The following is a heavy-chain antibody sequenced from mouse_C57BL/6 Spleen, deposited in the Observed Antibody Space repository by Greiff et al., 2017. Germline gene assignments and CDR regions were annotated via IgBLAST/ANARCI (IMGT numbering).Heavy chain of an antibody. CDR1: GYTFTSYW. J-gene: IGHJ2*01. CDR2: IDPSDSYT. Sequence: QVQLKQSGAELVKPGASVKLSCKASGYTFTSYWMQWVKPRPGQGLEWIGEIDPSDSYTNYNQKFKGKAPLTVDTSTSTAYMQLSSLTSEDSAVYYCARGGNYNSPVDYWGQGTTLTVSS. V-gene: IGHV1-50*01. CDR3: ARGGNYNSPVDY. D-gene: IGHD2-1*01.